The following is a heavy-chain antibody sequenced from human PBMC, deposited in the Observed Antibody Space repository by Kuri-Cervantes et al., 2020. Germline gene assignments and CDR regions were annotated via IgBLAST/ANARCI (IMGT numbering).Heavy chain of an antibody. D-gene: IGHD2-2*02. V-gene: IGHV3-30-3*01. J-gene: IGHJ6*02. CDR2: ISYDGSNK. CDR1: GFTFSSYA. Sequence: GESLKISCAASGFTFSSYAMHWVRQAPGKGLEWVAVISYDGSNKYYADSVKGRFTISRDNSKNTLYLQMNSLRAEDTAVYYCARNLRNGVVPAAIMGGYYYGMDVWGQGTTVTVSS. CDR3: ARNLRNGVVPAAIMGGYYYGMDV.